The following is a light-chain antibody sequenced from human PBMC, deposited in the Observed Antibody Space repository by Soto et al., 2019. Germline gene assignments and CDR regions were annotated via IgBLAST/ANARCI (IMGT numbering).Light chain of an antibody. CDR1: QGVSRK. V-gene: IGKV3-15*01. CDR3: QQYETSSWT. CDR2: GAS. J-gene: IGKJ1*01. Sequence: DIVMTQSPATLSVAPGERVTFSCRASQGVSRKLAWYQHKPGQAPRLLISGASTGATGIPARFSGSGSGTEFILTISSVESEDFAIYYCQQYETSSWTFGQGTKVDI.